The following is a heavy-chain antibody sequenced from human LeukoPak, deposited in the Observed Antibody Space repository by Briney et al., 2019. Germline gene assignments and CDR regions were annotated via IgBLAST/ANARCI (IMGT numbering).Heavy chain of an antibody. Sequence: SETLSLTCTVSGGSTSSYYWSWIRQPPGKGLEWIGYIYYSGSTNYNPSLKSRATISVDTSKNQFSLKLSSVTAADTAVYYCASSGGVFYYFDYWGQGTLVTVSS. CDR3: ASSGGVFYYFDY. CDR2: IYYSGST. V-gene: IGHV4-59*01. CDR1: GGSTSSYY. J-gene: IGHJ4*02. D-gene: IGHD2-15*01.